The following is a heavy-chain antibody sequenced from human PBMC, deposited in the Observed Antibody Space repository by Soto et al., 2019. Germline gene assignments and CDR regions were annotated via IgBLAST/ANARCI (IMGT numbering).Heavy chain of an antibody. Sequence: ASVKVSCKASGYTFTSYYMHWVRQAPGQGLEWMGIINPSGGSTSYAQKFQGRVTMTRDTSTSTVYMELSSLRSEDTAVYYCARGEERFLEWLSGQGYYYYYMDVWGKGTTVTVSS. CDR2: INPSGGST. CDR3: ARGEERFLEWLSGQGYYYYYMDV. D-gene: IGHD3-3*01. CDR1: GYTFTSYY. J-gene: IGHJ6*03. V-gene: IGHV1-46*03.